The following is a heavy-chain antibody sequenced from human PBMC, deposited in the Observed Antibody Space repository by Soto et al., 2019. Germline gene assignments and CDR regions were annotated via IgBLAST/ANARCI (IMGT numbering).Heavy chain of an antibody. CDR1: GYTFTSYG. CDR3: ARVRGGYSHYYFDY. Sequence: AAVKVSCKASGYTFTSYGISWVRQAPGQGLEWMGWISAYNGNTNYAQKLQGRVTMTTDTSTSTAYMELRSLRSDDTAVYYCARVRGGYSHYYFDYWGQGTLVTVSS. V-gene: IGHV1-18*01. J-gene: IGHJ4*02. D-gene: IGHD5-12*01. CDR2: ISAYNGNT.